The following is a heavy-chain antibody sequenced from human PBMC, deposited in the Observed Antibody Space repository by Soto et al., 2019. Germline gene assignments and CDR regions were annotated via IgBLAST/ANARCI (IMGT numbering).Heavy chain of an antibody. J-gene: IGHJ6*02. Sequence: QVLPVQSGPEVKKPGSSVKVSCKASGGTFNNYAINWVRQAPGKGLEWMGGIIPTFGTGNHAQKFQGRVTITADESTTTAYMELNSPRSEDTAIYYCASFDGTLVRGGRSSPYEMDVWGQGTTVIVSS. CDR2: IIPTFGTG. D-gene: IGHD3-10*01. CDR3: ASFDGTLVRGGRSSPYEMDV. CDR1: GGTFNNYA. V-gene: IGHV1-69*01.